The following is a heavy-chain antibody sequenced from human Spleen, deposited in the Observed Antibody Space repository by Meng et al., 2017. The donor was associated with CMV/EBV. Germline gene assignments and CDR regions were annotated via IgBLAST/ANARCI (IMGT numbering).Heavy chain of an antibody. J-gene: IGHJ4*02. D-gene: IGHD2-2*03. CDR3: ARDGYCSSTSCYLRGRRQKDGSYYFDY. V-gene: IGHV1-2*02. CDR1: GYTFTDYG. Sequence: ASVKVSCKASGYTFTDYGISWVRQAPGQGLEWMGWINPNSGGTNYAQKFQGRVTMTRDTSISTAYMELSRLRSDDTAVYYCARDGYCSSTSCYLRGRRQKDGSYYFDYWGQGTLVTVSS. CDR2: INPNSGGT.